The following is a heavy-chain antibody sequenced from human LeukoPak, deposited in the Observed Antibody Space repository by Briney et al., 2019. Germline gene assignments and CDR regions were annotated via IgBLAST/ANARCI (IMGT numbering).Heavy chain of an antibody. D-gene: IGHD2-2*02. CDR1: GGSISSYY. Sequence: SETLSLTCTVSGGSISSYYWSWIRQPAGKGLEWIGRIYASGSTNYNPSLKSRVTMSVDTSKNQFFLKVSSVIVADTAVYYCARESSSYTYRSLDYWGQGTLLTVSS. CDR3: ARESSSYTYRSLDY. J-gene: IGHJ4*02. V-gene: IGHV4-4*07. CDR2: IYASGST.